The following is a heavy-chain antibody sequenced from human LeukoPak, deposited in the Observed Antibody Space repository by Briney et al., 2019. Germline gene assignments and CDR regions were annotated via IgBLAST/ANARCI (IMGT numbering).Heavy chain of an antibody. CDR2: IYYSGST. Sequence: SETLSLTCTVSGGSISSSSYYWGWIRQPPGKGLEWIGSIYYSGSTYYNPSLKSRVTISVDTSKNQFSLKLSSVTAADTAVYYCARSPRELLRPGGAFDIWGQGTMVTVSS. J-gene: IGHJ3*02. CDR1: GGSISSSSYY. D-gene: IGHD1-26*01. CDR3: ARSPRELLRPGGAFDI. V-gene: IGHV4-39*01.